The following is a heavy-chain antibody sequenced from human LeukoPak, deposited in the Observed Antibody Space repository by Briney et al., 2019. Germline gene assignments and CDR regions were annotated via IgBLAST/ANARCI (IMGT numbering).Heavy chain of an antibody. CDR3: TTPAGVVVVAPTADY. Sequence: GGSLRLSCAASGFTFSDAWMNWVRQAPGKGLEWVGRIKSGGRTDYAAPVKGRFTISRDDSKNTVYLQMNSLKTDDTAVYYCTTPAGVVVVAPTADYWGQGTLVTVSS. J-gene: IGHJ4*02. CDR2: IKSGGRT. D-gene: IGHD2-15*01. CDR1: GFTFSDAW. V-gene: IGHV3-15*01.